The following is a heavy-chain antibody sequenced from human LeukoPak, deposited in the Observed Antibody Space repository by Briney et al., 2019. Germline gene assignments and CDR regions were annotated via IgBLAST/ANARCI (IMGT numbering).Heavy chain of an antibody. CDR1: GFTFSNAW. V-gene: IGHV3-15*01. CDR2: IKIKTDGGTT. CDR3: TTNNWFDP. J-gene: IGHJ5*02. Sequence: GGSLRLPCAASGFTFSNAWMGWGPQAPGKGLEWGGRIKIKTDGGTTDCAAPVIGIFTISRDDSKNTLYLQMNRLKTEDTAVYYCTTNNWFDPWGQGTLVTVSS.